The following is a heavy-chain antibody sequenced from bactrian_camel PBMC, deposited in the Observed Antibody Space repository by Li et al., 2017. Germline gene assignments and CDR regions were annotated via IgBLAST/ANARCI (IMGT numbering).Heavy chain of an antibody. D-gene: IGHD4*01. CDR2: VDYADNT. CDR1: MYSYRHYC. Sequence: HVQLVESGGGSVQAGGSLTLTCSTSMYSYRHYCMGWLRQVPGKGREGVASVDYADNTNYAPFVKGRFSISRNVAENTLVLQMNNLKPEDSGMYCCAADLLNVLNGSVCRPDYRFGHSGQGTQVTVS. CDR3: AADLLNVLNGSVCRPDYRFGH. J-gene: IGHJ4*01. V-gene: IGHV3S9*01.